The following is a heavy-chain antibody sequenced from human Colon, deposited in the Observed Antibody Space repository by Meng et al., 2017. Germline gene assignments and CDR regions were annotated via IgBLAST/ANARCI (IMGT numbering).Heavy chain of an antibody. Sequence: QVQLVQSGAEVKKPGASVKLSCKASGYSFTTYALHWVRQAPGQSPEWMGLINAGNGNTKYSQIFQGRVTITRDTSANTAYMELSSLRSDDTAVYYCARGLTGIAGDGPYWGQGTLVTVSS. CDR1: GYSFTTYA. V-gene: IGHV1-3*01. CDR3: ARGLTGIAGDGPY. D-gene: IGHD6-13*01. J-gene: IGHJ4*02. CDR2: INAGNGNT.